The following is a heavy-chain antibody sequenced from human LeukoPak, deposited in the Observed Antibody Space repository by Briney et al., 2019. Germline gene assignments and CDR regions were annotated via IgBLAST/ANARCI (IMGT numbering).Heavy chain of an antibody. J-gene: IGHJ5*02. D-gene: IGHD2-2*01. CDR2: INARGDT. V-gene: IGHV4-34*01. CDR3: ARGQVPAARGYNWFDP. Sequence: SETLSLTCAVYGWSFNDYYWNWIRQHPGKGLGWIGEINARGDTNYNPSLKSRVTISVDTSKKQFSLRLTSMIAADTALYYCARGQVPAARGYNWFDPWGQGTLVTVSS. CDR1: GWSFNDYY.